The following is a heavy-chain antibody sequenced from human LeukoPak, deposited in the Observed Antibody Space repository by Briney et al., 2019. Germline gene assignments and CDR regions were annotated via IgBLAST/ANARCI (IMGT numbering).Heavy chain of an antibody. Sequence: SVKVSCKASGFTFTSSAMQWVRQARGQRLEWIGWIVVGSGNTNYAQKFQERVTITRDMSTSTAYMELSSLRSEDTAVYYCAAGWVCSGGSCYYYFDYWGQGTPVTVSS. V-gene: IGHV1-58*02. J-gene: IGHJ4*02. CDR3: AAGWVCSGGSCYYYFDY. CDR2: IVVGSGNT. CDR1: GFTFTSSA. D-gene: IGHD2-15*01.